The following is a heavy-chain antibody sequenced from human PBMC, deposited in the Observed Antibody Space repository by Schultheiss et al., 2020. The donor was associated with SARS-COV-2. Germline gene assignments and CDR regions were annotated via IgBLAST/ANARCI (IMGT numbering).Heavy chain of an antibody. D-gene: IGHD6-6*01. CDR3: AKDLSPSMDAGFDI. CDR2: ISYDGSNK. J-gene: IGHJ3*02. V-gene: IGHV3-30*07. CDR1: GFTFSSYA. Sequence: GESLKISCAASGFTFSSYAMHWVRQAPGKGLEWVAVISYDGSNKYYADSVKGRFTISRDNAKNSLYLQMNSLRAEDTALYYCAKDLSPSMDAGFDIWGQGTMVTVSS.